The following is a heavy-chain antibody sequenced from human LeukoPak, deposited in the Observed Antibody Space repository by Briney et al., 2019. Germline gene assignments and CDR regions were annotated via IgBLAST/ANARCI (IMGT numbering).Heavy chain of an antibody. CDR1: GFTFSTYG. Sequence: GGSLRLSCVASGFTFSTYGMHWVRQAPGKGLEWVAFISYDGSNQHYADSVKGRFIISRDNSKNTLYLQINSLRVEDTAVYYCAKDPRYCSSTRCFGAWGQGTLVTVSS. D-gene: IGHD2-2*01. CDR2: ISYDGSNQ. CDR3: AKDPRYCSSTRCFGA. J-gene: IGHJ5*02. V-gene: IGHV3-30*18.